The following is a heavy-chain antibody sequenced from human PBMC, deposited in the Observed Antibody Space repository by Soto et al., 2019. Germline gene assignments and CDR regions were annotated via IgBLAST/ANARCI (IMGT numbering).Heavy chain of an antibody. CDR1: GYTFTSYG. J-gene: IGHJ6*02. CDR2: ISAYNGNT. V-gene: IGHV1-18*04. Sequence: ASVNVPCKASGYTFTSYGISWVRQAPGQGLEWMGWISAYNGNTNYAQKLQGRVTMTTDTSTSTAYMELRSLRSDDTAVYYCARENYDFWSGYWSPGYYYGMDVWGQGTTVTVSS. CDR3: ARENYDFWSGYWSPGYYYGMDV. D-gene: IGHD3-3*01.